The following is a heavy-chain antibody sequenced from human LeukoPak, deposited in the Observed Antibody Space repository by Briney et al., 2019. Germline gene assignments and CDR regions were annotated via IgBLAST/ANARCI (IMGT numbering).Heavy chain of an antibody. D-gene: IGHD3-22*01. CDR2: MYYSGST. CDR3: ARPYYYDSRIDP. J-gene: IGHJ5*02. V-gene: IGHV4-30-4*01. Sequence: SETLSLTCTVSGGSISSGDYYWSWIRQPPGKGLEWVGYMYYSGSTYYNPPLKSRVTISVDTSKNQFSLKLSSVTAADTAVYYCARPYYYDSRIDPWGQGTLVTVSS. CDR1: GGSISSGDYY.